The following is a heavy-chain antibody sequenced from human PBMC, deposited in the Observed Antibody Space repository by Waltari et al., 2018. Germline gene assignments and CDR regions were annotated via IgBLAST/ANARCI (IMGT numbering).Heavy chain of an antibody. CDR1: GFTFSSYA. V-gene: IGHV3-23*01. D-gene: IGHD3-3*01. CDR3: AKVTIFGVVITAFDY. Sequence: EVQLLESGGGLVQPGGSLRLSCAASGFTFSSYAMSWFRQAPGRGREWVSASSGGGGSTYSADHGRGRFTISRDNSKNTLYQQMNSLRAEDTAVYYCAKVTIFGVVITAFDYWGQGTLVTVSS. CDR2: SSGGGGST. J-gene: IGHJ4*02.